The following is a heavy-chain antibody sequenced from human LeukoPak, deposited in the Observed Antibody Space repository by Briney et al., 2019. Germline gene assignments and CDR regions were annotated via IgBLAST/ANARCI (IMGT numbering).Heavy chain of an antibody. J-gene: IGHJ4*02. CDR1: GFTVSSNY. V-gene: IGHV3-53*01. Sequence: GGSLRLSCAASGFTVSSNYMSWVRQAPGKGLEWVSVIYSGGSTYYADSVKGRFTISRDNSKNTLYLQMNSLRAEDTAVYYCAKDRVVGAYYDFWSGSDLGDYWGQGTLVTVSS. CDR2: IYSGGST. D-gene: IGHD3-3*01. CDR3: AKDRVVGAYYDFWSGSDLGDY.